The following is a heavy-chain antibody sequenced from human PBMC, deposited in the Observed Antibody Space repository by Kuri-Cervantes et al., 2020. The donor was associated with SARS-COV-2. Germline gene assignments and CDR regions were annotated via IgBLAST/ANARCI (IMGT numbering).Heavy chain of an antibody. CDR1: GGSINDYY. D-gene: IGHD6-13*01. CDR2: FYSTGVT. V-gene: IGHV4-59*01. J-gene: IGHJ3*02. Sequence: SETLSLTCSVSGGSINDYYWGWIRQPPGKGLEWIGYFYSTGVTNYDPSLKTRVTISTDKSKNQLSLKLTSVTAADTAVYYCARDSGIAAAGFQVGAAFDIWGQGTMVTVSS. CDR3: ARDSGIAAAGFQVGAAFDI.